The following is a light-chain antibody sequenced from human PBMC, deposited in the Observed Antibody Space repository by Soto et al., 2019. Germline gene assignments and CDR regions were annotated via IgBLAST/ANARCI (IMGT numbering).Light chain of an antibody. Sequence: IQMTQSPSSLSASVGDRVTITCRGSQGIRNDLGWYQQKPGKAPKLLIYVASTLQSGVPSRVSGSGYGTDLTLTIRSLQPEDFATYFCQQVERCPSTFGGGATVDIK. V-gene: IGKV1-6*01. J-gene: IGKJ4*01. CDR2: VAS. CDR1: QGIRND. CDR3: QQVERCPST.